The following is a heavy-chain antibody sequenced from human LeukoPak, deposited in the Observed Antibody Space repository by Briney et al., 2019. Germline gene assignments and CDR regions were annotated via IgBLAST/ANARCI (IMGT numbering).Heavy chain of an antibody. CDR2: ISGSGGST. D-gene: IGHD2-8*01. J-gene: IGHJ4*02. Sequence: GGSLRLSCAASGFTFSSYAMSWVRQAPGKGLEWVSAISGSGGSTYYADSVKGRFTISRDNSKNSLYLQMNSLRAEDTAVYYCARDRGYCTNGVCYGVSDYWGQGTLVTVSS. CDR1: GFTFSSYA. CDR3: ARDRGYCTNGVCYGVSDY. V-gene: IGHV3-23*01.